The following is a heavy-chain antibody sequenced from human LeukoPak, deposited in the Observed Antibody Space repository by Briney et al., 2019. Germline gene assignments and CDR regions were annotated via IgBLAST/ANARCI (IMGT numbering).Heavy chain of an antibody. V-gene: IGHV1-2*02. Sequence: GASVKVSCKASGYTFTDYYMHWVRQAPGQGLEWVGWIIPTSGGTNYAQKFQDRVTMTRDTSNNTTYMELSRLRSDDTAVYYCAREFRTTTWSYDAFDLWGQGTMVTVSP. J-gene: IGHJ3*01. CDR3: AREFRTTTWSYDAFDL. CDR2: IIPTSGGT. D-gene: IGHD1/OR15-1a*01. CDR1: GYTFTDYY.